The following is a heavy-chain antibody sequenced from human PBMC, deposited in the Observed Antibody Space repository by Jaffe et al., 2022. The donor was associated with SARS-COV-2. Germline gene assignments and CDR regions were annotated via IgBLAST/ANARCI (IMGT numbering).Heavy chain of an antibody. J-gene: IGHJ4*02. CDR1: ADTFPTYP. Sequence: QVQLVQSGSELKKPGASVKLSCKASADTFPTYPMNWVRQAPGQGLEWMGGIDTKTGNPTFAEGFTGRFVFSLDTSVSTSYLQINNLKPEDTAVYYCAREVLAKSSSRWFSAWDWGQGTRVTVSS. CDR2: IDTKTGNP. CDR3: AREVLAKSSSRWFSAWD. V-gene: IGHV7-4-1*02. D-gene: IGHD6-13*01.